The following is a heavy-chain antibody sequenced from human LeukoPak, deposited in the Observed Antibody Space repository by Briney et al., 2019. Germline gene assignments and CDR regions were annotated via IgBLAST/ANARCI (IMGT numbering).Heavy chain of an antibody. J-gene: IGHJ6*03. Sequence: ASVKVSCKASGYTFTSYYMHWVRQAPGQGLEWMGIINPSGGSTSYAQKFQGRVTMTRDTSTSTVYMELRSLRSDDTAVYYCARGAQYYYDSSGYFDYYYMDVWGKGTTVTISS. CDR1: GYTFTSYY. CDR3: ARGAQYYYDSSGYFDYYYMDV. D-gene: IGHD3-22*01. V-gene: IGHV1-46*01. CDR2: INPSGGST.